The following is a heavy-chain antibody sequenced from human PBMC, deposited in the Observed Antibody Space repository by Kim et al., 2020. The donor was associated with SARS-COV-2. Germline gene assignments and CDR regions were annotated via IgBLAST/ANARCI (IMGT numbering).Heavy chain of an antibody. D-gene: IGHD6-19*01. Sequence: GGSLRLSCAASGFIFSSFGMSWVRQAPGKGLEWVTAISNSGRDTYYADSVKGRFTISRDNSKNTLYLQMNSLRAGDTAVYYCAKDPTVAGTYWSQGILVTVSS. CDR3: AKDPTVAGTY. CDR2: ISNSGRDT. J-gene: IGHJ4*02. CDR1: GFIFSSFG. V-gene: IGHV3-23*01.